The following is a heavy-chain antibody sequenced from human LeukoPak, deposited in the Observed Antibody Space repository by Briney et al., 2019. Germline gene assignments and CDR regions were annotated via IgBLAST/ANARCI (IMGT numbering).Heavy chain of an antibody. CDR3: ARDQSESDNSAFDI. V-gene: IGHV3-72*01. CDR1: GFTLSDHH. Sequence: PGGSLRLSCAASGFTLSDHHMDWVRQAPGKGLEWVGRTRNKARGHTTEYAASVRGRFTISRDDSKTLVYLQMNSLKTEDTAVYFCARDQSESDNSAFDIWGQGTVVIVSS. J-gene: IGHJ3*02. D-gene: IGHD3-22*01. CDR2: TRNKARGHTT.